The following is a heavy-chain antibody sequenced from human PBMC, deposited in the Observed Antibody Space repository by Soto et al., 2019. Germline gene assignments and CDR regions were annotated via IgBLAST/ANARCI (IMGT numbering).Heavy chain of an antibody. D-gene: IGHD2-15*01. J-gene: IGHJ4*02. CDR1: GGSISSYY. V-gene: IGHV4-59*01. CDR2: IYYSGST. Sequence: QVQLQESGPGLVKPSETLSLTCTVSGGSISSYYWSWIRQPPGKGLEWMGYIYYSGSTNYNPSLKSQVTIAEDTSNNQFSLKMSSVTAADTAVYYWAREPRYCSGGSCRYYFDYWGQGTLVTVSS. CDR3: AREPRYCSGGSCRYYFDY.